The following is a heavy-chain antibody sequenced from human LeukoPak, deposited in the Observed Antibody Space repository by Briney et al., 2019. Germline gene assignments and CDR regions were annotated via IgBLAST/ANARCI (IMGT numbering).Heavy chain of an antibody. CDR2: ISSSGYTM. V-gene: IGHV3-11*01. Sequence: GGSLRLFCAASGFTFSDYYMSWVRQAPGKGLECVSYISSSGYTMYYADSVQGRFTISRDNAKDSVFLQMNSLRAEDTAVYYCARQLRLHCGDFYPPDHCGQGSLVTVSS. D-gene: IGHD3-10*01. CDR3: ARQLRLHCGDFYPPDH. CDR1: GFTFSDYY. J-gene: IGHJ4*02.